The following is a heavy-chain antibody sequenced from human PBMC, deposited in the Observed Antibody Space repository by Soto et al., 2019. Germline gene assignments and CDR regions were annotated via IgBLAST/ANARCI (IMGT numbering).Heavy chain of an antibody. CDR2: ISRDVSRL. CDR1: GIVFADCA. Sequence: EVQLVESGGGAFQPGGSLRLPCAASGIVFADCALHWVRQAPGKGLEWVSGISRDVSRLGDGDSVQGRFTISRDNAKNSLNLQMASLRPDYTALYYCTKAQHGLLSLDLWGQGTLVTVS. CDR3: TKAQHGLLSLDL. D-gene: IGHD2-21*02. J-gene: IGHJ5*02. V-gene: IGHV3-9*01.